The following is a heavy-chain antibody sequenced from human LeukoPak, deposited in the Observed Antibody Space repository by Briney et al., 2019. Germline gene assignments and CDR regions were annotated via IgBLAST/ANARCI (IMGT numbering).Heavy chain of an antibody. CDR1: GGTFSSYA. CDR2: IIPILGIA. J-gene: IGHJ5*02. Sequence: SVKVSCKASGGTFSSYAISWVRQAPGQGLEWMGRIIPILGIANYAQKFQGRVTITADKSTSTAYMELSSLRSEDTAVYYCARGLAAAPYWVEPWGQGTLVTVSS. V-gene: IGHV1-69*04. D-gene: IGHD6-13*01. CDR3: ARGLAAAPYWVEP.